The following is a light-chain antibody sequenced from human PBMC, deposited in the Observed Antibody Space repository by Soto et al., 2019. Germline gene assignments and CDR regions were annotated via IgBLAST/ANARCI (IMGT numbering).Light chain of an antibody. Sequence: QSVLTQPPSASGSPGQSVTISCTGTSSDVGGYNYVSWYQQHPGKAPKLMIYEVSKRPSGVPDRFSGSKSGNTASLTVSGLQVEDEAGYYCTSYADSTVVFGGGTKLTVL. J-gene: IGLJ2*01. CDR2: EVS. CDR1: SSDVGGYNY. V-gene: IGLV2-8*01. CDR3: TSYADSTVV.